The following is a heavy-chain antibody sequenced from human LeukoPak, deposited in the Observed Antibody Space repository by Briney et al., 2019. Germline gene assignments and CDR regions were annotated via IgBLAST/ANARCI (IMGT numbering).Heavy chain of an antibody. CDR1: GGSFSGYY. Sequence: SETLSLTCAVYGGSFSGYYWSWIRQPPGKGLEWIGEINHRGSTNYNPSLKSRVTISVDTSKNQFSLKLSSVTAADTAVYYCARRWYSSSWYAYFQHWGQGTLVTVSS. J-gene: IGHJ1*01. V-gene: IGHV4-34*01. CDR2: INHRGST. CDR3: ARRWYSSSWYAYFQH. D-gene: IGHD6-13*01.